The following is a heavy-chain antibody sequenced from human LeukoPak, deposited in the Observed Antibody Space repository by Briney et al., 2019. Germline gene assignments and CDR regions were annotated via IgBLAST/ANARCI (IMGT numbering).Heavy chain of an antibody. CDR2: ISSSSSYI. CDR3: ARGDAQTMFDY. Sequence: GGSLRLSCAASGFTFSSYSMNWVRQAPGKGLEWVSSISSSSSYIYYADSVKGRFTISRENAKNSLYLQMNSLRAGDTAVYYCARGDAQTMFDYWGQGTLVTVSS. CDR1: GFTFSSYS. D-gene: IGHD3-10*01. V-gene: IGHV3-21*01. J-gene: IGHJ4*02.